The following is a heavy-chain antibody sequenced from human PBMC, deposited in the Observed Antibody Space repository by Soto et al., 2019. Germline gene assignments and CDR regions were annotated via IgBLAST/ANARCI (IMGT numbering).Heavy chain of an antibody. Sequence: EVQLVESGGGLVQPGGSLRLSCAASGFTFSSYSMNWVRQAPGKGLEWVSYISSSSSTIYYADSVEGRFTISRDNAKNSLYLQMNSLRAEDTAVYYCARDHNSNWYFDLWGRGSLVTVSS. D-gene: IGHD6-13*01. V-gene: IGHV3-48*01. CDR2: ISSSSSTI. CDR1: GFTFSSYS. J-gene: IGHJ2*01. CDR3: ARDHNSNWYFDL.